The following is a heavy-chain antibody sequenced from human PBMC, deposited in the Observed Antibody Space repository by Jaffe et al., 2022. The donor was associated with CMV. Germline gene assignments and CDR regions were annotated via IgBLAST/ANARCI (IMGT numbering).Heavy chain of an antibody. V-gene: IGHV3-15*01. CDR1: GFTFSNAW. CDR2: IKSKTDGGTT. D-gene: IGHD5-18*01. CDR3: TQADTAMAFDY. Sequence: EVQLVESGGGLVKPGGSLRLSCAASGFTFSNAWMSWVRQAPGKGLEWVGRIKSKTDGGTTDYAAPVKGRFTISRDDSKNTLYLQMNSLKTEDTAVYYCTQADTAMAFDYWGQGTLVTVSS. J-gene: IGHJ4*02.